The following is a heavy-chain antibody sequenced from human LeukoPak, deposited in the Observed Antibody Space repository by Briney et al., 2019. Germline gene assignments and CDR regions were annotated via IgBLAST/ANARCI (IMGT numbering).Heavy chain of an antibody. Sequence: SVKVSCKASGFTSTNFAVQWLRQARGRRLEWIGWIIVGSGATKCAQDFQERVTITRDLSTSTLYMELRSLTSEDTAVYYCAADLSNPRMGASYLDSWGQGALVTVSS. D-gene: IGHD3-16*01. CDR3: AADLSNPRMGASYLDS. CDR2: IIVGSGAT. J-gene: IGHJ4*02. V-gene: IGHV1-58*01. CDR1: GFTSTNFA.